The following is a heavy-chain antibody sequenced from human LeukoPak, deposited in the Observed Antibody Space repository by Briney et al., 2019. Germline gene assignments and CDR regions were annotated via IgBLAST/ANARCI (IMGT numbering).Heavy chain of an antibody. V-gene: IGHV4-4*02. CDR1: GVSINSSNW. D-gene: IGHD5-12*01. Sequence: SETLSLTCDVSGVSINSSNWWSWVRQSPEKGLEWIGQIFYSGSVNYSPSFKSRVTISVDTSKNLFSLRLTSMTAADTAIYYCVRDRNSNLRLGFWGPGTLVTVSS. CDR2: IFYSGSV. J-gene: IGHJ4*02. CDR3: VRDRNSNLRLGF.